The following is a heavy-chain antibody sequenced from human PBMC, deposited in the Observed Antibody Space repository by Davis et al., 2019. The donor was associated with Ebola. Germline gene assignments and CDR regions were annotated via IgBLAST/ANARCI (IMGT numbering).Heavy chain of an antibody. CDR1: GFTFSDYY. D-gene: IGHD3-10*01. J-gene: IGHJ6*03. V-gene: IGHV3-11*04. CDR3: VRDYGRGWSSFYYYMDG. CDR2: ISSSGSSI. Sequence: GESLKISCAASGFTFSDYYMNWIRQAPGKGLECISYISSSGSSIYYADSVKGRFTISRDNAKNSLYLQMNGLRAEDTAVYYCVRDYGRGWSSFYYYMDGWGKGTTVTVSS.